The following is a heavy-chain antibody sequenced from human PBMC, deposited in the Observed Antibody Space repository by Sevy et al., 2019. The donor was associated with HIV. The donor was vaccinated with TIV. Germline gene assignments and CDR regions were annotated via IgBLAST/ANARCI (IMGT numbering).Heavy chain of an antibody. CDR3: ARVRYDSGSYYKDY. J-gene: IGHJ4*02. D-gene: IGHD3-10*01. V-gene: IGHV3-11*06. CDR2: ISSRSTHT. CDR1: EFTFSDYY. Sequence: GGSLRLSCAASEFTFSDYYMSWIRQAPGKGLEWVSYISSRSTHTNYADSVKGRFTISRDNARNSLYLQMNSLRAEDTAVYYCARVRYDSGSYYKDYWGQGTLVTVSS.